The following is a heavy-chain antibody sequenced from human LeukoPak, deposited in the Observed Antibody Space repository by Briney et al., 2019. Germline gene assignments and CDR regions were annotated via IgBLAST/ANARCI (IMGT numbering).Heavy chain of an antibody. CDR3: AKTPQSDSTFLFDF. Sequence: PGGSLRLSCVASGFIFSNYAMSWVRQAPGKGLEWVSGISSSSEHTYFADSVKGRFTISRDNFKNLLYLQMNSLRAEDTALYYCAKTPQSDSTFLFDFWGQGNLVTVSS. V-gene: IGHV3-23*01. CDR2: ISSSSEHT. CDR1: GFIFSNYA. D-gene: IGHD3-3*01. J-gene: IGHJ4*02.